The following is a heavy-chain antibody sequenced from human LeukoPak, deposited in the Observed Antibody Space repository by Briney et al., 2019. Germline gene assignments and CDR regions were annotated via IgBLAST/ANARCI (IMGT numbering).Heavy chain of an antibody. D-gene: IGHD3-22*01. CDR1: GFTFSSYW. J-gene: IGHJ4*02. Sequence: GGSLRLYCTASGFTFSSYWMSWVRHAPGKGLERVSYISSSSSTIYYADSVKGRFTISRDNAKNSLYLQMNSLRAEDTAAYYCARGLHNRNYDGSTYYGYWGQGTLVTVSS. V-gene: IGHV3-48*01. CDR2: ISSSSSTI. CDR3: ARGLHNRNYDGSTYYGY.